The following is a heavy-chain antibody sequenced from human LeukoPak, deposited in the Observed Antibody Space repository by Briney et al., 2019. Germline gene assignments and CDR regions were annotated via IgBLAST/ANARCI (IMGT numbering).Heavy chain of an antibody. J-gene: IGHJ4*02. CDR3: ARIVPGLGSRWDYFEY. Sequence: GGSLRLSCAASGFTFNNYWMSWVRQAPGKGLEWVVNIKQDGSETYYVDSVKGRFTISRDNAKNSLYLQINSLRVEDTAVYYCARIVPGLGSRWDYFEYWGQGTLVTVSS. CDR2: IKQDGSET. CDR1: GFTFNNYW. V-gene: IGHV3-7*01. D-gene: IGHD6-13*01.